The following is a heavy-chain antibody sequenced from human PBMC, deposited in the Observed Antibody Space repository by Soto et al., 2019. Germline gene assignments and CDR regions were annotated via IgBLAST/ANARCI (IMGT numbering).Heavy chain of an antibody. V-gene: IGHV4-59*01. CDR1: GGSIISYY. J-gene: IGHJ4*02. D-gene: IGHD5-18*01. CDR3: ARPSRGYSYGYDY. Sequence: SETLSLTCTVSGGSIISYYWSWIRQPPGKGLEWIGYIYYSGSTNYNPSLKSRVTISVDTSKNQFSLKLSSVTAADTAVYYCARPSRGYSYGYDYWGQGTLVTVSS. CDR2: IYYSGST.